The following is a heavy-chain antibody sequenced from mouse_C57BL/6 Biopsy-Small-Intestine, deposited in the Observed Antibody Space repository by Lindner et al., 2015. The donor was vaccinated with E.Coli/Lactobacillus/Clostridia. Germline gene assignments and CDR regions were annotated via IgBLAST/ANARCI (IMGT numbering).Heavy chain of an antibody. CDR3: ARSHSGYYAMDY. J-gene: IGHJ4*01. Sequence: VQLQESGPELVKPGASVKISCKASGYAFSSSWMNWVKQRPGEGLEWIGRIYPGDGDTNYNGKFKGKATLTADKSSSTAYMQLSSLTSEDSAVYFCARSHSGYYAMDYWGQGTSVTVSS. V-gene: IGHV1-82*01. CDR1: GYAFSSSW. D-gene: IGHD1-3*01. CDR2: IYPGDGDT.